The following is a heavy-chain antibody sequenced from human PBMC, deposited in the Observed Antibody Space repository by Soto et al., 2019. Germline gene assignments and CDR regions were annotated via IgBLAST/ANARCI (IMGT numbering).Heavy chain of an antibody. V-gene: IGHV3-15*07. CDR2: IKIKIDGGTT. Sequence: GGSLRLSCAASGFTFSNAWINWVRQAPGKGLEWVGRIKIKIDGGTTDYAAPVKGRFTISRDDSKNTLYLQMNSLKTGDTAVYYCTTDPASHYDSSGSLHYWGQGTLVTVSS. J-gene: IGHJ4*02. D-gene: IGHD3-22*01. CDR3: TTDPASHYDSSGSLHY. CDR1: GFTFSNAW.